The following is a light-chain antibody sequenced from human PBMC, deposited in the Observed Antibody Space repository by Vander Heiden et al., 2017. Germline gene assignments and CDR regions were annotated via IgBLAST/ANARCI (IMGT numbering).Light chain of an antibody. J-gene: IGLJ1*01. CDR1: SSDVGGYNS. V-gene: IGLV2-14*03. Sequence: SALTEPAPASRSPRQSITISFTGTSSDVGGYNSVSWYQQHPGKAPKLMVYAVSNRPSGVSNRFSGSESGNTASLTISGLQAEDEADYYCSSYASSSTLVFGTGTKVIVL. CDR2: AVS. CDR3: SSYASSSTLV.